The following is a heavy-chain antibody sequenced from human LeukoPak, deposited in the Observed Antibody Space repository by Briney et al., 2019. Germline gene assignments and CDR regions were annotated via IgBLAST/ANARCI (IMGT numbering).Heavy chain of an antibody. J-gene: IGHJ4*02. CDR1: GFTFSSYG. D-gene: IGHD3-16*01. V-gene: IGHV3-30*03. CDR3: TREGRGSDAFDY. Sequence: GGSLRLSCAASGFTFSSYGMHWVRQAPGKGLEWVAVISYDGSNKYYADSVKGRFTISRDNSKNTLYLQMNSLRAEDTAVYYCTREGRGSDAFDYWGQGTLVTVSS. CDR2: ISYDGSNK.